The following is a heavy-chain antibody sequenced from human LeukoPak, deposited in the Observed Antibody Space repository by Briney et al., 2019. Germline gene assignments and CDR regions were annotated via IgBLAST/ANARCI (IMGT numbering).Heavy chain of an antibody. CDR3: ARRWNDAFDI. V-gene: IGHV4-34*01. CDR2: INHSGST. Sequence: PSETLSLTCAVYGVSFSGYYWSWIRQPPGKGLEWIGEINHSGSTNYNPSLKSRVTISVDTSKNQFSLKLSSVTAADTAVYYCARRWNDAFDIWGQGTMVTVSS. D-gene: IGHD1-1*01. J-gene: IGHJ3*02. CDR1: GVSFSGYY.